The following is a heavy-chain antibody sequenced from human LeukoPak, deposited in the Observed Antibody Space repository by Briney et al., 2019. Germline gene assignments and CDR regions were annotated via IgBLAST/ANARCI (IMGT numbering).Heavy chain of an antibody. CDR3: AKAPVTSCRGAFCYPFDY. CDR1: GFSFSSYA. V-gene: IGHV3-23*01. CDR2: MSSSDDGR. J-gene: IGHJ4*02. Sequence: GSLRLSCATSGFSFSSYAMSWVRQAPGKGLEWVSAMSSSDDGRYYAASVRGRFTISRDTSRSTLYLQMNSLRAEDAAVYYCAKAPVTSCRGAFCYPFDYWGQGTLVTVSS. D-gene: IGHD2-15*01.